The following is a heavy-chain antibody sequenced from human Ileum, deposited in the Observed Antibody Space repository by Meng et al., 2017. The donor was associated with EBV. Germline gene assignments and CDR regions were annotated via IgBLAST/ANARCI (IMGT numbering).Heavy chain of an antibody. J-gene: IGHJ4*02. CDR3: ARDLRVGGAFDY. CDR1: GASVTSSGYY. V-gene: IGHV4-61*08. Sequence: QLQPQQSGPGLVGPPETLFLTCPVSGASVTSSGYYWSWLRQSPGKGLEWLGYVNYNGDSTYNPSLKSRVTIFIDTSKKQFYLNLTSATAADTAIYYCARDLRVGGAFDYWGQGTLVTVSS. CDR2: VNYNGDS. D-gene: IGHD1-26*01.